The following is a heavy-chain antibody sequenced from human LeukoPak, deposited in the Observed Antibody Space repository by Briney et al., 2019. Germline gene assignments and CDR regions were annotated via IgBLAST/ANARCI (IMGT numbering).Heavy chain of an antibody. CDR1: GFTVSSNY. CDR2: IYSGGST. Sequence: GGSLRLSCAASGFTVSSNYMSWVRQAPGKGLEWVSVIYSGGSTYYADSVKGRFTISKDNSKNTLYLQMNSLKTEDTAVYYCTTDFSTTQFYYYYGMDVWGQGTTVTVSS. D-gene: IGHD2-2*01. J-gene: IGHJ6*02. V-gene: IGHV3-53*01. CDR3: TTDFSTTQFYYYYGMDV.